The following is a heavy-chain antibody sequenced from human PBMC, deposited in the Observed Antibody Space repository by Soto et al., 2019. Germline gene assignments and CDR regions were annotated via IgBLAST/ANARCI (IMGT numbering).Heavy chain of an antibody. J-gene: IGHJ4*02. CDR2: ISSSSSYI. D-gene: IGHD6-13*01. V-gene: IGHV3-21*01. Sequence: EVQLVESGGGLVKPGGSLRLSCAASGFTFSSYSMNWVRQAPGKGLEWVSSISSSSSYIYYADSVKGRFTISRDNAKNSLYLQMNSLRAEDTAVYYCARAYSSWYGEFDYWGQGTLVTVSS. CDR3: ARAYSSWYGEFDY. CDR1: GFTFSSYS.